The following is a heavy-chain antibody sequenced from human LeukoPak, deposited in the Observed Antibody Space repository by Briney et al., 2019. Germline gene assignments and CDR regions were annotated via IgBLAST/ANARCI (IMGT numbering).Heavy chain of an antibody. CDR1: GYTFTSYG. D-gene: IGHD2-21*01. CDR3: ARDRTQCGGDCPPDAFDI. V-gene: IGHV1-18*01. J-gene: IGHJ3*02. CDR2: ISAYNGNT. Sequence: ASVKVSCKASGYTFTSYGVSWVRQAPGQGLEWMGWISAYNGNTNYAQKLQGRVTMTTDTSTSTAYMELRSLRSDDTAVYYCARDRTQCGGDCPPDAFDIWGQGTMVTVSS.